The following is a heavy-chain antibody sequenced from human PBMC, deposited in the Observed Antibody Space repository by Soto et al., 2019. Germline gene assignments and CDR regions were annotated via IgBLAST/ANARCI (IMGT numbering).Heavy chain of an antibody. J-gene: IGHJ4*02. CDR3: ARARLEMATPYFDY. V-gene: IGHV3-53*01. CDR2: IYSGGST. D-gene: IGHD5-12*01. CDR1: GFTVSSNY. Sequence: PGGSLRLSCAASGFTVSSNYMSWVRQAPGKGLEWVSVIYSGGSTYYADSVKGRFTISRDNSKNTLYLQMNSLRAEDTAVYYCARARLEMATPYFDYWGQGTLVTVSS.